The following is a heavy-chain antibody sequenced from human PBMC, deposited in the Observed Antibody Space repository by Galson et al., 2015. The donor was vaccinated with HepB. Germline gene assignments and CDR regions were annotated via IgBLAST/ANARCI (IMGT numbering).Heavy chain of an antibody. Sequence: PALVKPTQTLTLTCTFSGFSLSTSGVGVGWIRQPPGKALEWLALIYWDDDERYSPSLKSRLTITKDTSKNQVVLTMTNMDPVDTATYYCAHSGRGDSSGWFRRGGNAFDVWGQGTMVTVSS. CDR2: IYWDDDE. D-gene: IGHD6-19*01. CDR3: AHSGRGDSSGWFRRGGNAFDV. CDR1: GFSLSTSGVG. V-gene: IGHV2-5*02. J-gene: IGHJ3*01.